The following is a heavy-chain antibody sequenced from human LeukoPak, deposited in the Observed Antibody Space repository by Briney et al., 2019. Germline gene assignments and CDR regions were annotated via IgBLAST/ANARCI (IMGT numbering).Heavy chain of an antibody. V-gene: IGHV3-15*01. D-gene: IGHD6-19*01. CDR2: IKSKTDGGTT. CDR1: GFTFSNAW. Sequence: GGSLRLSCAASGFTFSNAWMSWVRQAPGKGLEWVGRIKSKTDGGTTDYAAPVKGRFTISRDDSKNTLYLQMNSLKTEDTAVYYCARDRSGWYSGIFDYWGQGTLVTVSS. J-gene: IGHJ4*02. CDR3: ARDRSGWYSGIFDY.